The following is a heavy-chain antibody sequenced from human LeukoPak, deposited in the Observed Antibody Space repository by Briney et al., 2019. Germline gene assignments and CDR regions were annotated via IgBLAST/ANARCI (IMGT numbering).Heavy chain of an antibody. J-gene: IGHJ3*02. CDR1: GGSISTYS. CDR2: VDYSGTT. CDR3: ARDSKIFTIDAFDI. D-gene: IGHD2/OR15-2a*01. Sequence: PETLSLTCTVSGGSISTYSWSWIRQPPGEGLEWIGYVDYSGTTTYNPSLKSRVIISVDRSNNQFSLKLNSVTAADTAVYYCARDSKIFTIDAFDIWGQGTMITVSS. V-gene: IGHV4-59*01.